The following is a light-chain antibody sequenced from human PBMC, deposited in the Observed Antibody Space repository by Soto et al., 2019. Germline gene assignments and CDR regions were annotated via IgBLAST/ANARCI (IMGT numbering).Light chain of an antibody. Sequence: QSALTQPASVSGSPGQSITISCTGTSSDVGGYNYVSWYQQHPGKAPKLMIYEVSTRPSGVSNRFSGSKSGNTASLTISGLQAEDEADYYCSSYTGSSTYVFGTGTKLTVL. J-gene: IGLJ1*01. CDR2: EVS. CDR3: SSYTGSSTYV. CDR1: SSDVGGYNY. V-gene: IGLV2-14*01.